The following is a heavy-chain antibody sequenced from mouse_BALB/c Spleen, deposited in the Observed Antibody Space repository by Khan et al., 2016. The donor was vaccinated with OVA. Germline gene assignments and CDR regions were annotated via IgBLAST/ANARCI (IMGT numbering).Heavy chain of an antibody. Sequence: EVQLVESGPGLVKPSQSLSLTCTVTGYSITSDYAWNWIRQFPGNKLEWMGYISYSGNNKYNPSLKSRISITRDTSKNQFFLQLNFVTIEDTATYYCARIQGGDFDYWGQGTTLTVSS. V-gene: IGHV3-2*02. D-gene: IGHD3-2*02. CDR2: ISYSGNN. CDR3: ARIQGGDFDY. CDR1: GYSITSDYA. J-gene: IGHJ2*01.